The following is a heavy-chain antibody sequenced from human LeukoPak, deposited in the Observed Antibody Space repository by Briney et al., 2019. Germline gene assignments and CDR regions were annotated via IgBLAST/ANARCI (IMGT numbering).Heavy chain of an antibody. CDR2: INSDGSST. V-gene: IGHV3-74*03. J-gene: IGHJ4*02. D-gene: IGHD3-10*01. CDR3: VKSARFGESAPYYFDY. Sequence: GGSLRLSCAASGSTFNSYWMHWVRQAPGKGLVWVSRINSDGSSTTYADSVKGRFTISRDSAKNTLYLQMNSLRAEDTAVYYCVKSARFGESAPYYFDYWGQGTLVTVSS. CDR1: GSTFNSYW.